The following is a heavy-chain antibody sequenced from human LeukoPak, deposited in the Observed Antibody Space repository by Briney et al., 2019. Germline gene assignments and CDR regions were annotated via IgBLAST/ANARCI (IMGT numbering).Heavy chain of an antibody. D-gene: IGHD3-9*01. CDR1: GASISSGSNY. Sequence: KPSETLSLTCTVSGASISSGSNYWSWIRQPAGKGLEWIGRIYSSGSTNYNSSLKSRVTISVDTSKNQFSLKLSSVTAADTAVYYCARDQGITISQPNYYYYGMDVWGQGTTVTVSS. J-gene: IGHJ6*02. CDR3: ARDQGITISQPNYYYYGMDV. V-gene: IGHV4-61*10. CDR2: IYSSGST.